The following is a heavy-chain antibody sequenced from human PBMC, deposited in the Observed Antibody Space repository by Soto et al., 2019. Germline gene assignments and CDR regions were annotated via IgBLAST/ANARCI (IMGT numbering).Heavy chain of an antibody. CDR2: VNLDGREK. V-gene: IGHV3-7*01. Sequence: EVQLVESGGGLVQPGGSLRLSCAASGFTFSSHWMSWVRQAPGKGPEWVANVNLDGREKYYVDSVKGRFTISRDNAKNSLYLQMNSLRAEDTAVYYCARDYYFRSGSVDYWGQGTLVTVSS. J-gene: IGHJ4*02. D-gene: IGHD3-10*01. CDR1: GFTFSSHW. CDR3: ARDYYFRSGSVDY.